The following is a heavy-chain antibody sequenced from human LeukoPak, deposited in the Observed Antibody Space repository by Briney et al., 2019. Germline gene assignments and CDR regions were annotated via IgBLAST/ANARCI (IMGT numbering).Heavy chain of an antibody. V-gene: IGHV4-61*02. Sequence: SQTLSLTCTVSGGPISSGSYYWSWIRQPAGKGLEWIGRIYTSGSTNYNPSLKSRVTISVDTSKNQFSLKLISVTAADTAVYYCASRKLGNDYWGQGTLVTVSS. CDR3: ASRKLGNDY. CDR1: GGPISSGSYY. J-gene: IGHJ4*02. D-gene: IGHD7-27*01. CDR2: IYTSGST.